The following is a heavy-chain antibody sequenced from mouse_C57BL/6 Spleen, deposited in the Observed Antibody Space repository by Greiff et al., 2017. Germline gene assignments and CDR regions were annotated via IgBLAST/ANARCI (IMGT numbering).Heavy chain of an antibody. J-gene: IGHJ1*03. D-gene: IGHD2-4*01. CDR3: ARRGAGDYDVGPYWYFDV. CDR1: GYTFTGYW. V-gene: IGHV1-9*01. CDR2: ILPGSGST. Sequence: VQLQESGAELMKPGASVKLSCKATGYTFTGYWIEWVKQRPGHGLEWIGEILPGSGSTNYNEKFKGKATFTADTSSNTAYMQLSSLTTEDSAIYYCARRGAGDYDVGPYWYFDVWGTGTTVTVSS.